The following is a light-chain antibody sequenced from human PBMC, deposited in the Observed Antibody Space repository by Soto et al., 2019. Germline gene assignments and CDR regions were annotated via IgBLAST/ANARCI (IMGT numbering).Light chain of an antibody. V-gene: IGLV4-69*01. Sequence: QLVLTQSPSASASLGASVKLTCTLSSGHSSYAIAWHQQQPEKGPRYLMKLNSDGSHNKGDGIPDRFSGSSSGTERYLTSSSLQSEDEADYYCQTWGTGVQVVFGGGTKLTVL. CDR2: LNSDGSH. CDR1: SGHSSYA. CDR3: QTWGTGVQVV. J-gene: IGLJ2*01.